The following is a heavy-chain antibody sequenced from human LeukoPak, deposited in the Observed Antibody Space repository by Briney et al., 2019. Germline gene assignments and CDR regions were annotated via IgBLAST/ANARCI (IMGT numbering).Heavy chain of an antibody. CDR1: GFTFSSYA. J-gene: IGHJ4*02. CDR2: ISGSGGST. CDR3: AKVATYYYDSSGYYYFDY. D-gene: IGHD3-22*01. V-gene: IGHV3-23*01. Sequence: GGSLRLSCAASGFTFSSYAMSWVRQAPGKGLEWVSAISGSGGSTYYADSVKGRFTISRDNSRNTLYLQMNSLRAEDTAVYYCAKVATYYYDSSGYYYFDYWGQGTLVTVSS.